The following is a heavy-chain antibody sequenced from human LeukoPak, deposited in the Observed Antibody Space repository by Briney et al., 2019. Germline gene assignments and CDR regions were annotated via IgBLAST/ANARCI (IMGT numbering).Heavy chain of an antibody. Sequence: PSETLSLTCAVYGGSFSGYCWSWIRQPPGKGLEWIGEINHSGSTNYNPSLKSRVTISVDTSKNQFSLKLSSVTAADTAVYYCAGTFMITFGGVIGSNWFDPWGQGTLVTVSS. CDR1: GGSFSGYC. CDR3: AGTFMITFGGVIGSNWFDP. CDR2: INHSGST. J-gene: IGHJ5*02. D-gene: IGHD3-16*02. V-gene: IGHV4-34*01.